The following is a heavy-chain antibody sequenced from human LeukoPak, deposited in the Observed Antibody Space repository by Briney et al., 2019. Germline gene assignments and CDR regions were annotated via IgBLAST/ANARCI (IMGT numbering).Heavy chain of an antibody. J-gene: IGHJ4*02. Sequence: SETLSLTCAVYGGSFSGYYWSWIRQPPGKGLEWIGEINHSGSTNYNPSLKSRVTISVDTSKNQFSLKLSSVTAADTAVYYCARDRYLDWFDYWGQGTLVTVSS. D-gene: IGHD3-9*01. CDR2: INHSGST. V-gene: IGHV4-34*01. CDR1: GGSFSGYY. CDR3: ARDRYLDWFDY.